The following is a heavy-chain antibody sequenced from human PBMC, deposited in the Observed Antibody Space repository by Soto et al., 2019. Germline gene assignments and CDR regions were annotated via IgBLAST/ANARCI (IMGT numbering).Heavy chain of an antibody. CDR1: GFTVSSNY. D-gene: IGHD6-19*01. V-gene: IGHV3-66*01. J-gene: IGHJ4*02. CDR2: IYSGGST. CDR3: ARDKRGRAASSGWYVSY. Sequence: EVQLVESGGGLVQPGGSLRLSCAASGFTVSSNYMSWVRQAPGKGLEWVSVIYSGGSTYYADSVKGRFTISRDNSKNTLYLQMNSLRAEDTAVYYCARDKRGRAASSGWYVSYWGQGTLVTVSS.